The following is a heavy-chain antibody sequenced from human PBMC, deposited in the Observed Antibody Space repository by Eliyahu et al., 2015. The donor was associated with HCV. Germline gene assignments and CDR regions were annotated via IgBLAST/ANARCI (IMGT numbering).Heavy chain of an antibody. V-gene: IGHV4-59*01. CDR1: XGXLPTYY. Sequence: QVQLQESGPGLVKPSETLSLTCTVSXGXLPTYYWSWXRQPPGKGLEWIGYIHYSGSTNYNPSLKSRVTISVDTSKNQFSLNLTSVTAADTAMYYCASGGGGIAVTGTGGWFDPWGQGTLVTVSS. J-gene: IGHJ5*02. CDR2: IHYSGST. CDR3: ASGGGGIAVTGTGGWFDP. D-gene: IGHD6-19*01.